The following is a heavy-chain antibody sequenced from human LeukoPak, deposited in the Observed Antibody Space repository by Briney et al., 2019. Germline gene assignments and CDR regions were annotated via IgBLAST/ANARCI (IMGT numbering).Heavy chain of an antibody. V-gene: IGHV3-23*01. CDR3: AKDLPNPGTSRHFQY. CDR2: ISGSGGST. J-gene: IGHJ1*01. CDR1: GFTFTSYA. Sequence: GGSLRLSCAASGFTFTSYALSWVRQAPGKGLEWVSSISGSGGSTYYADSVHGRCTISRDNSKNTLYLQMNSLRAEDTAVYYCAKDLPNPGTSRHFQYWGQGTLVTVSS. D-gene: IGHD2-8*01.